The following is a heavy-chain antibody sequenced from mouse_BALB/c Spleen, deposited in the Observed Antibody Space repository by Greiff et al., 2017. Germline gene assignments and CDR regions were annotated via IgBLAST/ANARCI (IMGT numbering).Heavy chain of an antibody. J-gene: IGHJ3*01. CDR3: ARDSVYYGYDEGFAY. V-gene: IGHV5-6-3*01. D-gene: IGHD2-2*01. Sequence: EVKVVESGGGLVQPGGSLKLSCAASGFTFSSYGMSWVRQTPDKRLELVATINSNGGSTYYPDSVKGRFTISRDNAKNTLYLQMSSLKSEDTAMYYCARDSVYYGYDEGFAYWGQGTLVTVSA. CDR2: INSNGGST. CDR1: GFTFSSYG.